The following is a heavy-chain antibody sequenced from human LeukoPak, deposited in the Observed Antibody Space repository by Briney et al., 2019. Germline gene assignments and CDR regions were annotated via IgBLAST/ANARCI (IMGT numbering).Heavy chain of an antibody. V-gene: IGHV4-61*02. CDR2: IYTSGTT. J-gene: IGHJ4*02. CDR1: GGSISSGSISTYY. CDR3: ARGAPSDY. Sequence: SETLSLTCTVSGGSISSGSISTYYWSWVRQPAGKGLEWIGRIYTSGTTNYNPPLESRVTMSIDTSKNQFSLKLNSVTAADTAVYYCARGAPSDYWGQGTLVTVSS.